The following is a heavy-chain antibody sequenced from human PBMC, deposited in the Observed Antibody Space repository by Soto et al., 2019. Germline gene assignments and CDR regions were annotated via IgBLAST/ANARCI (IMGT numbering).Heavy chain of an antibody. J-gene: IGHJ4*02. V-gene: IGHV1-46*01. CDR2: MNPSGGAT. CDR1: GYTFTNYF. CDR3: ARVGPTNYYASGNYY. Sequence: QVQLVQSGAEVKKPGASVKVSCKTSGYTFTNYFMHWVRQAPGQGLEWMGIMNPSGGATTYAQKFLGRVTMTRDTSTGTVYMELSNLRFEDTAVYYCARVGPTNYYASGNYYWGQGTLVTVSS. D-gene: IGHD3-10*01.